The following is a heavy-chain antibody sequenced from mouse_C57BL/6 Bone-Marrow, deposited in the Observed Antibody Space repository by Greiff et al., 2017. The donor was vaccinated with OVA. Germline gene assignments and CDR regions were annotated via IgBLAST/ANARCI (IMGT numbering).Heavy chain of an antibody. CDR3: AKGMTTVVDYWYFDV. CDR2: INPNNGGT. CDR1: GSTFTDYY. J-gene: IGHJ1*03. D-gene: IGHD1-1*01. V-gene: IGHV1-26*01. Sequence: VQLQQSGPELVKPGASVKISCKASGSTFTDYYMNWVKQSHGKSLEWIGDINPNNGGTSYNQKFKGKATLTVDKSSSTAYMELRSLTSEDSAVYYCAKGMTTVVDYWYFDVWGTGTTVTVSS.